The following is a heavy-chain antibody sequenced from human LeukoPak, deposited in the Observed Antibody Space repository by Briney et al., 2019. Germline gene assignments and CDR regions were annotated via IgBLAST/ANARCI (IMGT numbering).Heavy chain of an antibody. CDR3: ARVQERLWSFDY. Sequence: GGSLRLSCAASGFIFSSYSMIWVRQAPGKGRGWVSCISSRSTYIYYADSLKGRFNISRDYAKNSLYLQMNSLRAEDTAVYYCARVQERLWSFDYWGQGTLVTVSS. J-gene: IGHJ4*02. D-gene: IGHD5-18*01. CDR1: GFIFSSYS. V-gene: IGHV3-21*01. CDR2: ISSRSTYI.